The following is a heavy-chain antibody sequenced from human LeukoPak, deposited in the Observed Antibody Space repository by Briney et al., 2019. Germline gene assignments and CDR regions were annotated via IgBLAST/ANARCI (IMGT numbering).Heavy chain of an antibody. V-gene: IGHV4-39*07. CDR1: GGSISSSSYY. CDR3: ARDLSHRVGAVFDY. CDR2: IYYSGST. D-gene: IGHD1-26*01. J-gene: IGHJ4*02. Sequence: SETLSLTCTVSGGSISSSSYYWGWIRQPPGKGLEWIGSIYYSGSTYYNPSLKSRVTISVDTSKNQFSLKLSSVTAADTAVYYCARDLSHRVGAVFDYWGQGTLVTVSS.